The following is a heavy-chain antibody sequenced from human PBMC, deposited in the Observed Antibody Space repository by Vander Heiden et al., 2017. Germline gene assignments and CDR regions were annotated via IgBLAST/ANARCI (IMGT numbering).Heavy chain of an antibody. D-gene: IGHD3-10*01. CDR1: GFTFSSYA. CDR3: SLFRYGSGSFDY. V-gene: IGHV3-30*04. CDR2: ISDDGSNK. J-gene: IGHJ4*02. Sequence: QAQLVESWGGPVQPGRSLRLSCTASGFTFSSYAMHWVGQAPGKGLEWVAVISDDGSNKYYADSVKGRFTISRDNSKNTLYLQMNSLRAEDTAVYYCSLFRYGSGSFDYRGQGALVTVSS.